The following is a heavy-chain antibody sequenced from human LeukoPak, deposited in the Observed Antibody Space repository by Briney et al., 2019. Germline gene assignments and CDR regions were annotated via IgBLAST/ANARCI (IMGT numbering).Heavy chain of an antibody. D-gene: IGHD6-6*01. Sequence: ASVKVSCKASGYTFTGYYMHWVRQAPGQGLEWMGWINPNSSGTNYAQKFQGRVTMTRDTSISTAYMELRSLRSDDTAVYYCARDSASIAAYGLFFQHWGQGTLVTVSS. V-gene: IGHV1-2*02. CDR1: GYTFTGYY. J-gene: IGHJ1*01. CDR3: ARDSASIAAYGLFFQH. CDR2: INPNSSGT.